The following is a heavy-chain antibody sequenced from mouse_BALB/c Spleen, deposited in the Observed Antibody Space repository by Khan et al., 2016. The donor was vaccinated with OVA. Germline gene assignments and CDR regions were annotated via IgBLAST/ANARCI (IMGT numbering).Heavy chain of an antibody. CDR3: ARIKKIVATYFDY. Sequence: VQLQQPGAELVKDGASVKMSCKASGYTFTSYWMHWVKQRLGQGLEWFAETNPTNGRTYYNEKFKSKATLTVDKSSSTAYMLLSGPTFEDSAVYYCARIKKIVATYFDYWGQGTTLTVSS. CDR1: GYTFTSYW. CDR2: TNPTNGRT. J-gene: IGHJ2*01. V-gene: IGHV1S81*02. D-gene: IGHD1-1*01.